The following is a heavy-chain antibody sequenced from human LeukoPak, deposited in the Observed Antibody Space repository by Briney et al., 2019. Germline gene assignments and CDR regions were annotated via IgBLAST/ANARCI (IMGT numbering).Heavy chain of an antibody. CDR1: GYSISSGYY. D-gene: IGHD3-22*01. CDR3: ARAEEDYYDSSGYYRFDY. J-gene: IGHJ4*02. V-gene: IGHV4-38-2*02. CDR2: IYHSGST. Sequence: SETLSLTCTVSGYSISSGYYWGWIRQPPGKGLEWIGSIYHSGSTYYNPSLKSRVTISVDTSKNQFSLKLSSVTAADTAVYYCARAEEDYYDSSGYYRFDYWGRGTLVTVSS.